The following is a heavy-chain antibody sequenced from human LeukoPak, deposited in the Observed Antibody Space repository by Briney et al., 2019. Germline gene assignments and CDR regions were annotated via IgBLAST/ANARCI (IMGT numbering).Heavy chain of an antibody. CDR2: IKQDGSEK. CDR1: GFTFSSYR. D-gene: IGHD3-10*01. CDR3: ARNHELFDY. V-gene: IGHV3-7*01. Sequence: PGGSLRLSCAASGFTFSSYRMSWVRQAPGKGLEWVANIKQDGSEKYYVDSVKGRFTISRDDAKNSLYLQMNSLRAEDTAVYYCARNHELFDYWGQGTLVTVSS. J-gene: IGHJ4*02.